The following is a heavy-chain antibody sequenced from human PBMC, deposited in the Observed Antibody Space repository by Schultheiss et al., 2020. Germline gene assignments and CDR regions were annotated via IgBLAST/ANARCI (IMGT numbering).Heavy chain of an antibody. CDR3: AREPPARRERYGFDY. CDR2: INPNSGGT. D-gene: IGHD1-26*01. J-gene: IGHJ4*02. CDR1: GYTFTSYG. Sequence: ASVKVSCKASGYTFTSYGISWVRQAPGQGLEWMGWINPNSGGTNYAQKLQGRVTMTTDTSTSTAYMELRSLRSDDTAVYYCAREPPARRERYGFDYWGQGTLVTVSS. V-gene: IGHV1-18*01.